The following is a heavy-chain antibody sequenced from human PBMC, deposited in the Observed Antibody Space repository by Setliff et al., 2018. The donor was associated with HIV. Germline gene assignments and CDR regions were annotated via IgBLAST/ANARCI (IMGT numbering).Heavy chain of an antibody. CDR2: VYHTGMT. V-gene: IGHV4-4*02. CDR1: GGSISTRDW. CDR3: ARDCSGGTCHSGGGYVTFDF. Sequence: SETLSLTCAVSGGSISTRDWWTWVRQPPGKGLEWIGEVYHTGMTNYNPSLKSRAIMSADTSKNQFSLKLSSATAADTAVYYCARDCSGGTCHSGGGYVTFDFWGQGTMVTVSS. D-gene: IGHD2-15*01. J-gene: IGHJ3*01.